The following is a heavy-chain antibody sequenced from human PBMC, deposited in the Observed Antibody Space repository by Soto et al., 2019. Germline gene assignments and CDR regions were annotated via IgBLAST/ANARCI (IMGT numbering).Heavy chain of an antibody. D-gene: IGHD1-26*01. J-gene: IGHJ3*02. V-gene: IGHV3-11*01. Sequence: QAQVVESGGGLVKPEGSLRLSCATSGINFSDHFMAWIRLSPGKGLEWIAYISGSGTTIYYADSVRGRFTISRDNANDSLYLQMNILRAEDTAVYYCARDGRYKTPYDGFDTWGQGTMVTVSS. CDR1: GINFSDHF. CDR2: ISGSGTTI. CDR3: ARDGRYKTPYDGFDT.